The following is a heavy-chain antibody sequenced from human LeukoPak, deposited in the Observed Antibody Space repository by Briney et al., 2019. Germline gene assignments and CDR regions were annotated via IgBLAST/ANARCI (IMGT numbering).Heavy chain of an antibody. Sequence: GGSLRLSCAASGFIFSSYGMHWVRQAPGKGLEWVAGISHDGNNKNYADSVKDRFTISRDNSRNTLYLQMNSLRAEDTAVYYCAKGEGVTGTATPDYWGQGTLVTVSS. CDR3: AKGEGVTGTATPDY. CDR2: ISHDGNNK. V-gene: IGHV3-30*18. J-gene: IGHJ4*02. CDR1: GFIFSSYG. D-gene: IGHD1-1*01.